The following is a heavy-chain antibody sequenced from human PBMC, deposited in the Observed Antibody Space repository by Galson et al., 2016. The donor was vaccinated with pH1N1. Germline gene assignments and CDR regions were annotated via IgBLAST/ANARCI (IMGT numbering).Heavy chain of an antibody. CDR3: ARSPYLNTESRNDLDD. D-gene: IGHD1-1*01. V-gene: IGHV3-23*01. J-gene: IGHJ1*01. Sequence: SLRLSCAASGFSFRSHAMTWVRQVPGKGLEWVSIISGTGASHYADPVKGRFTISRDNSKSLLYPQMDSLRVEDAAVYYCARSPYLNTESRNDLDDWGKGTLVTVSS. CDR2: ISGTGAS. CDR1: GFSFRSHA.